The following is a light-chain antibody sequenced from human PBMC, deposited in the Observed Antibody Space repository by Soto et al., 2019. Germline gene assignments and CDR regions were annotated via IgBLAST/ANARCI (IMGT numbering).Light chain of an antibody. Sequence: QSVRTQPASVSGSPGQSITISCTGTSSDVGGYNYVSWYQQHPGKAPKLMIYEVSNRPSGVSNRSSGSKSGNTASLTISGLQAEDEADYYCSSYTSSSSYVFGTGTKVTVL. CDR1: SSDVGGYNY. J-gene: IGLJ1*01. CDR2: EVS. V-gene: IGLV2-14*01. CDR3: SSYTSSSSYV.